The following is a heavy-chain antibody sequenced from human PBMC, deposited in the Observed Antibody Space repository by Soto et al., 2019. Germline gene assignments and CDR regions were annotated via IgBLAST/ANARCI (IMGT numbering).Heavy chain of an antibody. CDR3: ARDFPPSWYSSSSHDY. D-gene: IGHD6-6*01. CDR2: FDPEDGET. Sequence: ASVKVSCKVSGYTLTELSMHWVRQAPGKGLEWMGGFDPEDGETIYAQKFQGRVTMTEDTSTDTAYMELSSLRSDDTAVYYCARDFPPSWYSSSSHDYWGQGTLLTVSS. CDR1: GYTLTELS. V-gene: IGHV1-24*01. J-gene: IGHJ4*02.